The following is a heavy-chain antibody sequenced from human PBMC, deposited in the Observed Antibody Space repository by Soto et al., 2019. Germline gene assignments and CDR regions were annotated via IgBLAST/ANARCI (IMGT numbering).Heavy chain of an antibody. Sequence: GGSLRLSCAASGFTFDDYAMHWVRQAPGKGLEWVSLISGDGGSTYYADSVKGRFTISRDNSKNSLYLQMNSLRTEDTALYYCAKGKRIEGYHYYYGMDVWGQGTTVTVSS. CDR2: ISGDGGST. V-gene: IGHV3-43*02. CDR3: AKGKRIEGYHYYYGMDV. CDR1: GFTFDDYA. J-gene: IGHJ6*02.